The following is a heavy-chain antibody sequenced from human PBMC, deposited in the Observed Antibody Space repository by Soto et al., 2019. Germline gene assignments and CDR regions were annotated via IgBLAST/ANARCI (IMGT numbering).Heavy chain of an antibody. V-gene: IGHV1-69*12. CDR1: GGTFSSYA. D-gene: IGHD1-26*01. CDR3: ASHSGSSPEGRYYYGMDV. Sequence: QVQLVQSGAEVKKPGSSVKVSCKASGGTFSSYAISWVRQAPGQGLEWMGGIIPIFGTADYAQKFQGRVTVPADEPTSTAYVELSSLRSEDTAVYYCASHSGSSPEGRYYYGMDVWGQGTTVTVSS. CDR2: IIPIFGTA. J-gene: IGHJ6*02.